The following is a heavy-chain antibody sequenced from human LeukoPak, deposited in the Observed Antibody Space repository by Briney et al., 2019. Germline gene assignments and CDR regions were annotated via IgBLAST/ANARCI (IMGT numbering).Heavy chain of an antibody. CDR2: ISGSGGST. V-gene: IGHV3-23*01. J-gene: IGHJ5*02. Sequence: GGSLRLSCAASGFTFSSYAMSWVRQAPGKGLEWVSAISGSGGSTYYADSVKGRFTISRDNSKNTLYLQMKSLRAGDTAVYYCAKEQRGYSGYAVGSWFDPWGQGTLVTVSS. CDR3: AKEQRGYSGYAVGSWFDP. CDR1: GFTFSSYA. D-gene: IGHD5-12*01.